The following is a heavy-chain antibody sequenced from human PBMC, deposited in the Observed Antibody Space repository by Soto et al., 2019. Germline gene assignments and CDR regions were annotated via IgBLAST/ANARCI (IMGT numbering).Heavy chain of an antibody. V-gene: IGHV3-30*14. CDR1: GFTFSSYY. D-gene: IGHD1-1*01. CDR3: AGEANFPTAPFDY. J-gene: IGHJ4*02. Sequence: QVQLVESGGGVVQSGRSLRLSCAASGFTFSSYYMHWVRQAPGKGLEWVAVTSFDGRNQYSADSVKGRFTISRDNSKNTLYLQMNSLRPQDTAVYHCAGEANFPTAPFDYWGQGTLVAVSS. CDR2: TSFDGRNQ.